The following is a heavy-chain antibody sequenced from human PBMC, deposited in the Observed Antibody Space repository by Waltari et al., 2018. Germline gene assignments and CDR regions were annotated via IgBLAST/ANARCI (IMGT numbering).Heavy chain of an antibody. CDR2: SSWNSCSI. V-gene: IGHV3-9*01. Sequence: EVQLVESGGGLVQPGRSLRLSCAASGFTFDDYAMHWVRQAPGKGLEWVSGSSWNSCSIGYADPVKGRFTISRDNAKNSLYLQMNSLRAEDTALYYCAKAQTAGYYYYGMDVWGQGTTVTVSS. D-gene: IGHD6-25*01. J-gene: IGHJ6*02. CDR3: AKAQTAGYYYYGMDV. CDR1: GFTFDDYA.